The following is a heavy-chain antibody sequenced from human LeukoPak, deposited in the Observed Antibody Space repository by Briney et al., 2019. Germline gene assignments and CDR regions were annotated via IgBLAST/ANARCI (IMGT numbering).Heavy chain of an antibody. CDR1: GGSISSYY. CDR3: ASNYDSSGYYYVAEYFQH. CDR2: IYYSGST. D-gene: IGHD3-22*01. Sequence: SETLSLTCTVSGGSISSYYWSWIRQPPGKGLEWIGYIYYSGSTDYNPSLKSRVTISVDTSKNQFSPKLSSVTAADTAVYYCASNYDSSGYYYVAEYFQHWGQGTLVTVSS. J-gene: IGHJ1*01. V-gene: IGHV4-59*01.